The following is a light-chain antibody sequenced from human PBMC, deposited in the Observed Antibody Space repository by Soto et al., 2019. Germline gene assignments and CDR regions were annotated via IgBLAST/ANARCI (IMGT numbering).Light chain of an antibody. J-gene: IGKJ1*01. CDR1: QSVSSN. Sequence: EIVSTQSPGTLSVSPGERATLSCGASQSVSSNLAWYQQKPGQAPRLLIYGASTRATGIPARFSGSGSGTEFTLTISSLQSEDFAVYYCQQYNNWPPFGQGTKVDIK. V-gene: IGKV3-15*01. CDR3: QQYNNWPP. CDR2: GAS.